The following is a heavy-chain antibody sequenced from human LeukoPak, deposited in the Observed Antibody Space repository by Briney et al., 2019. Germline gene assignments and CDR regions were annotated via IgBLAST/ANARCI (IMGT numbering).Heavy chain of an antibody. CDR3: ARAPELYYFDC. CDR1: GGSISSYY. V-gene: IGHV4-59*01. CDR2: IYYSGST. J-gene: IGHJ4*02. D-gene: IGHD3-10*01. Sequence: PSETLSFTCTASGGSISSYYWSWLRQPPGKGLEWIGYIYYSGSTSYNPSLKSRVTISVDTSKNQFSLNLNSVAAADTAVYYCARAPELYYFDCWGQGTLVTGSS.